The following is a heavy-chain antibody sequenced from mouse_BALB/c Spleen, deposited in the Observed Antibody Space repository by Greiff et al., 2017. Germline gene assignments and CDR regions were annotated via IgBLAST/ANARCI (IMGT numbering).Heavy chain of an antibody. Sequence: VQLKESGPGLVKPSQSLSLTCSVTGYSITIGYYWNWIRQFPGNKLEWMGYISYDGSNNYNPSLKNRISITRDTSKNQFFLKLNSVTTEDTATYYCASTMRAWFAYWGQGTLVTVSA. CDR1: GYSITIGYY. D-gene: IGHD2-4*01. V-gene: IGHV3-6*02. CDR3: ASTMRAWFAY. CDR2: ISYDGSN. J-gene: IGHJ3*01.